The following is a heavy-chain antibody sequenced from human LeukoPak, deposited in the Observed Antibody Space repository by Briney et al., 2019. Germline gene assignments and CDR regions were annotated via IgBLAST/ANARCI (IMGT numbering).Heavy chain of an antibody. CDR3: ATRVRGTGTTRWFDP. CDR1: GGSISSNNYY. D-gene: IGHD1-14*01. CDR2: IYYSGSI. V-gene: IGHV4-39*01. J-gene: IGHJ5*02. Sequence: SETLSLTCTVSGGSISSNNYYWGWVRQPPGKGLEWIGSIYYSGSIYYNPSLKSRVTISLDTSKNLFSLRLSSVTAADTAVYYCATRVRGTGTTRWFDPWGQGTLVTVSS.